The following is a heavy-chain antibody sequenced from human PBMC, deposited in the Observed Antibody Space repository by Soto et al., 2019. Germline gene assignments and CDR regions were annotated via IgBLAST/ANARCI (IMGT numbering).Heavy chain of an antibody. Sequence: QVQLVESGGGVVQPGRSLRLSCAASGFTFSSYGMHWVRQAPGKGLEWGAVIWYDGSNKYYADSVKGRFTISRDNSKNTLYLQMNSLRAEDTAVYYCARAGGGSGYCLDYWGQGTLVTVSS. V-gene: IGHV3-33*01. J-gene: IGHJ4*02. CDR1: GFTFSSYG. CDR3: ARAGGGSGYCLDY. CDR2: IWYDGSNK. D-gene: IGHD3-22*01.